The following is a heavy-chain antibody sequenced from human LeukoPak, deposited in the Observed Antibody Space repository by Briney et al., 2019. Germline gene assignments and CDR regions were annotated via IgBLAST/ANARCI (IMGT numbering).Heavy chain of an antibody. CDR2: IYYSGST. J-gene: IGHJ4*02. CDR1: GGSISSSSYY. V-gene: IGHV4-39*01. CDR3: ARQGGGTDY. Sequence: SETLSLTCTVSGGSISSSSYYWGWIRQPPGKGLEWIASIYYSGSTYYNPSLKSRVTISVDTSKNQFSLKLSSVTAADTAAYYCARQGGGTDYWGQGTLVTVSS. D-gene: IGHD1-1*01.